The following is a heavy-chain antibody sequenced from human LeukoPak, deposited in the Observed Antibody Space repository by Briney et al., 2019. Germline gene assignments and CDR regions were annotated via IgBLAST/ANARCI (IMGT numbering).Heavy chain of an antibody. CDR2: IIPIFGTA. V-gene: IGHV1-69*13. CDR3: ASVYYYDSSGYYPQGYFQH. J-gene: IGHJ1*01. CDR1: GGTFSSYA. D-gene: IGHD3-22*01. Sequence: SVKVSCKASGGTFSSYAISWVRQAPGQGLEWVGGIIPIFGTANYAQKFQGRVTITADESTSTAYMELRSLRSDDTAVYYCASVYYYDSSGYYPQGYFQHWGQGTLVTVSS.